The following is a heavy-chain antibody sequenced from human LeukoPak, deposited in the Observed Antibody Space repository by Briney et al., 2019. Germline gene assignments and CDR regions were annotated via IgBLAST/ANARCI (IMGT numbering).Heavy chain of an antibody. V-gene: IGHV3-21*01. CDR1: GFIFSDYS. CDR3: ARGSNYYYYAMDV. J-gene: IGHJ6*02. CDR2: ISSSSIYV. Sequence: GGSLRLSCAASGFIFSDYSMNWVRQAPGKGLEWLASISSSSIYVYHADSVKGRFTISRDNAKNSLFLQMNSLRAEDTALYYCARGSNYYYYAMDVGGQGTTVTVSS.